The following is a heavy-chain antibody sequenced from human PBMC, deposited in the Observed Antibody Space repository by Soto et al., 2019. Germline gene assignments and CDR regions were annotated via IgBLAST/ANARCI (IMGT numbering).Heavy chain of an antibody. D-gene: IGHD5-18*01. CDR2: INPNGGST. CDR3: ARWNGHGHSYGYDH. CDR1: GYIFASYE. J-gene: IGHJ5*02. V-gene: IGHV1-46*01. Sequence: QVQLVQSGAEVKKTGASVKVSCEASGYIFASYEIHWVRQAPGQGLEWMGIINPNGGSTSSAQKFQGRVTMTRDASTVFMELRSLRSEDTAVYYCARWNGHGHSYGYDHWGQGTLVTFSS.